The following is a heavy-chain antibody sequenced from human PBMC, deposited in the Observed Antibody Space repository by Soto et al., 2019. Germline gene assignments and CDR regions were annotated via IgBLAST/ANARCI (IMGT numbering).Heavy chain of an antibody. CDR3: ARDTPYSSGKNWFDP. D-gene: IGHD6-19*01. V-gene: IGHV1-18*01. CDR1: VYTFTSYG. Sequence: ASVKVSCKASVYTFTSYGISWVRQAPGQGLEWMGWISAYNGNTNYAQKLQGRVTMTTDTSTSTAYMELRSLRSDDTAVYYCARDTPYSSGKNWFDPWGQGTLVTVSS. J-gene: IGHJ5*02. CDR2: ISAYNGNT.